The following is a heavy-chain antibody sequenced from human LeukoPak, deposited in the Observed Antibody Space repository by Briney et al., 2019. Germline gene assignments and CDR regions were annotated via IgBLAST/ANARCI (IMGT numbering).Heavy chain of an antibody. Sequence: SVKVSCKASGGTFSSYAISWVRQAPGQGLEWMRGIIPIFGTANYAQKFQGRVTITTDESTSTAYMELSSLRSEDTAVYYCASLEMAPYYYYYYMDVWGKGTTVTVSS. CDR1: GGTFSSYA. J-gene: IGHJ6*03. CDR3: ASLEMAPYYYYYYMDV. D-gene: IGHD5-24*01. V-gene: IGHV1-69*05. CDR2: IIPIFGTA.